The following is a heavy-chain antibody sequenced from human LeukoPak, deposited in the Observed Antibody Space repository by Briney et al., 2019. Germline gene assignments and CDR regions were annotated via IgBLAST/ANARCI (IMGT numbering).Heavy chain of an antibody. CDR3: ARGGTYHGRLDC. D-gene: IGHD1-26*01. CDR1: GFTFSNYW. V-gene: IGHV3-7*01. CDR2: IKLDGSEK. Sequence: PGGSLRLSCAASGFTFSNYWMTWVRQAPGKGLEWVANIKLDGSEKNYMDSVKGRFTISGDNAKNSLYLQMNSLRVEDTAVYYCARGGTYHGRLDCWGQGTLVTVSS. J-gene: IGHJ4*02.